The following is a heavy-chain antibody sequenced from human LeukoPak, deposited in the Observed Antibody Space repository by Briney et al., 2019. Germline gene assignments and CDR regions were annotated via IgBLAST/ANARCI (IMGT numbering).Heavy chain of an antibody. CDR2: IGYTGGST. CDR3: AKDYERFYYYMDV. CDR1: GFTFSRYA. D-gene: IGHD3-3*01. J-gene: IGHJ6*03. Sequence: GVSLRCYCAASGFTFSRYAMHWVRQAPGKGLEWVSTIGYTGGSTYFADSVKGRFTISRNNSKNTLYLQMNSLRAEDTAEYYCAKDYERFYYYMDVWGKGTPVTVSS. V-gene: IGHV3-23*01.